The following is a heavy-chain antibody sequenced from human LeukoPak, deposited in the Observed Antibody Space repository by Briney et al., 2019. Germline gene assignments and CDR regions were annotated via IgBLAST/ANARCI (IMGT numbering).Heavy chain of an antibody. V-gene: IGHV3-23*01. CDR3: ARRPSYYFDY. CDR2: ISSNGVST. Sequence: GGSLRLPCAASGFTFSSYAMSWVRQAPGKGLEWVSAISSNGVSTYYADTVKGRFTISRDNSKNTLYLQVNSLRAEDTAVYYCARRPSYYFDYWGQGTLVTVS. CDR1: GFTFSSYA. J-gene: IGHJ4*02.